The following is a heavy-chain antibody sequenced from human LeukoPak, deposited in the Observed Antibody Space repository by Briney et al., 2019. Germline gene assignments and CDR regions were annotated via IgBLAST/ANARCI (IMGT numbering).Heavy chain of an antibody. CDR3: ARGTPYDYVWGNYDY. CDR2: IYHSGSS. D-gene: IGHD3-16*01. V-gene: IGHV4-61*08. J-gene: IGHJ4*02. Sequence: SETLSLRCTVSGASVSSGDYQWSWIRQPPGKGLEWIGFIYHSGSSHYNPSLKSRVTMSVDTSKNQFSLNLNSVTAVDTAVYFCARGTPYDYVWGNYDYWGQGTLVTVPP. CDR1: GASVSSGDYQ.